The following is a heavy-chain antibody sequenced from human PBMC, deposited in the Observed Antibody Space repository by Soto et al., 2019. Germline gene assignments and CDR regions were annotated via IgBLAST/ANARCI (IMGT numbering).Heavy chain of an antibody. Sequence: QVQLVESGGGVVQPGRSLRLSCAASGFTFSSYGMHWVRQAPGKGLEWVAVISYDGSNKYYADSVKGRFTISRDNSKNXXYLQMNSLRAEDTAVYYCAKDQGYCSGGSCYYFDYWGQGTLVTVSS. CDR3: AKDQGYCSGGSCYYFDY. CDR2: ISYDGSNK. V-gene: IGHV3-30*18. J-gene: IGHJ4*02. CDR1: GFTFSSYG. D-gene: IGHD2-15*01.